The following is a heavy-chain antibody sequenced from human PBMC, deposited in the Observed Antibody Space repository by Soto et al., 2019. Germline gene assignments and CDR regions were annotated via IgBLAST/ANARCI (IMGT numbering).Heavy chain of an antibody. CDR1: GGSISSGGYY. CDR3: AKDTPVVMFLFDS. V-gene: IGHV3-23*01. D-gene: IGHD2-21*01. Sequence: ETLSLTCTVSGGSISSGGYYWSWVRQAPGKGLEWVSSITDTGVSTYYADSVKGRFTISRDNSRNTLYLQMNSLRTDDTAVYYCAKDTPVVMFLFDSWGRGTLVTVSS. CDR2: ITDTGVST. J-gene: IGHJ4*02.